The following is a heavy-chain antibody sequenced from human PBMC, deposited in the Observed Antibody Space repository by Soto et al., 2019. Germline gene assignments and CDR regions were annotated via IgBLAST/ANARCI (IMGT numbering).Heavy chain of an antibody. CDR2: ISCSSSII. J-gene: IGHJ3*02. Sequence: PGGSLRLSCAASGFTFSSYSMNWVRQAPGKGLEWVSYISCSSSIIYYADSVKGRFTISRDNAKNSLYLQMNSLRADDTAVYYCAREIASGAAAEAFDIWGQGTMVTVSS. D-gene: IGHD6-13*01. CDR3: AREIASGAAAEAFDI. V-gene: IGHV3-48*01. CDR1: GFTFSSYS.